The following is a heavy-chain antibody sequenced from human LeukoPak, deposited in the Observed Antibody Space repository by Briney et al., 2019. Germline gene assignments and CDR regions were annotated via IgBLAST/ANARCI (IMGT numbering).Heavy chain of an antibody. Sequence: GGSLRLSCSASGFTFSTYWMHWVRQVPGKGLVWVSRMNSDGSSTPYADSVKGRFTISRDNAKSTLFLQMNSLRAEDTAVYYCAREEAGTGHWYLDLWGRGTLVIVSS. D-gene: IGHD6-13*01. J-gene: IGHJ2*01. CDR1: GFTFSTYW. CDR2: MNSDGSST. CDR3: AREEAGTGHWYLDL. V-gene: IGHV3-74*01.